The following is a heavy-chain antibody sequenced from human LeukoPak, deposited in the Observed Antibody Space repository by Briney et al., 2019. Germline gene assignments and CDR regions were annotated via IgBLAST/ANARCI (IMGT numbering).Heavy chain of an antibody. J-gene: IGHJ6*02. CDR2: INGDGRNI. V-gene: IGHV3-74*01. Sequence: GGSLRLSCVASGFTFSSYWMHWVRQDPRKGLVWVSRINGDGRNINYADSVRGRFTISRDNAKNTLYLQMNTLRAEDTAVYYCARNYYYFGMDVWGQGTTVTVSS. CDR3: ARNYYYFGMDV. CDR1: GFTFSSYW.